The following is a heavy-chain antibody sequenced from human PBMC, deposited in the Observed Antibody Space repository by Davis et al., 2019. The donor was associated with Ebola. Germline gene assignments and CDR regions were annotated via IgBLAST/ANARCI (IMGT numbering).Heavy chain of an antibody. J-gene: IGHJ5*02. CDR1: GYSFTSYW. Sequence: GESLKISCKGSGYSFTSYWIDWVRQMPGKGLEWMGIIYPGDSDNRYSPSFQGQVTISADKSISTAYLQWNSLKASDTAMYYCARQTHHFLSGPRTWFDPWGQGTLVTVSS. CDR3: ARQTHHFLSGPRTWFDP. V-gene: IGHV5-51*01. D-gene: IGHD3-3*02. CDR2: IYPGDSDN.